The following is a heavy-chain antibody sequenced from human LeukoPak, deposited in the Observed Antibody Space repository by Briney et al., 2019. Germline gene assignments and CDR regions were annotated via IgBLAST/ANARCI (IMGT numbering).Heavy chain of an antibody. V-gene: IGHV4-59*01. D-gene: IGHD6-13*01. CDR1: GASISSYY. Sequence: ASETLSLTCTVSGASISSYYWTWIRQPPGKGVEWIGYIYYIGTTNYNPSLKSRVTISVDTSKNQFSLKLSSVIAADTAVYYCARDRGSSWYDYWGQGTLVTVSS. J-gene: IGHJ4*02. CDR3: ARDRGSSWYDY. CDR2: IYYIGTT.